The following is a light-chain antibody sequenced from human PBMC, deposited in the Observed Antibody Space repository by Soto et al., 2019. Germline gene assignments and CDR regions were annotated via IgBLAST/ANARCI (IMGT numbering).Light chain of an antibody. J-gene: IGLJ1*01. CDR2: EVR. Sequence: QAVLTQPASVSGSPGQSITISCTGTSSDVGGYNYVSWYQQHPGKAPKLMIYEVRNRPSGVSNRFSGSKSGNTASLDISGLQAEDEADYYCSSYTSSSIDYVFGPGTKLTVL. CDR1: SSDVGGYNY. CDR3: SSYTSSSIDYV. V-gene: IGLV2-14*01.